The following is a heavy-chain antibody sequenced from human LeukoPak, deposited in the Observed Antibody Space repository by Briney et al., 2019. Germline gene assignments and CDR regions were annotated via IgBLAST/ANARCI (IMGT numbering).Heavy chain of an antibody. J-gene: IGHJ6*02. V-gene: IGHV4-59*01. CDR3: ARDSGLAAAGTYYYYGMDV. D-gene: IGHD6-13*01. CDR2: IYYSGST. Sequence: PSETPPLTCTVSGGSISSYYWSWIRQPPGKGLEWIGYIYYSGSTNYNPSLKSRVTISVDASKNQFSLKLSSVTAADTAVYYCARDSGLAAAGTYYYYGMDVWGQGTTVTVSS. CDR1: GGSISSYY.